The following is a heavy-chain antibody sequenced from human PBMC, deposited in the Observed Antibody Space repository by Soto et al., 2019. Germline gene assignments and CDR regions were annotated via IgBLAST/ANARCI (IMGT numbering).Heavy chain of an antibody. CDR3: ARGTTVTTPNYFDMNV. J-gene: IGHJ6*02. D-gene: IGHD4-4*01. CDR1: GFTFSNYA. V-gene: IGHV3-30-3*01. Sequence: XVSLLLSCAASGFTFSNYAIHWVRQAPGKGLEWVAVISYDGSKKFYADSVKGRFTISRDSSKNTVYLQINSLRLEDSAVYYCARGTTVTTPNYFDMNVWGQGTTVTVSS. CDR2: ISYDGSKK.